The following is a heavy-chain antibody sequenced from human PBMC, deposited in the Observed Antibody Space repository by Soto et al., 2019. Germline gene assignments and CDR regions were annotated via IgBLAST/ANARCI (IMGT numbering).Heavy chain of an antibody. CDR3: AKGGVVVIHYAFDI. V-gene: IGHV3-9*01. Sequence: PGGSLRLSCAASGFTFDDYAMYWVRQVPGKGLEWVSGISWNSGRIGYADSVKGRLTISRDNSKNTLYLQMNSLRAEDTAVYYCAKGGVVVIHYAFDIWRQGTMLTVS. CDR1: GFTFDDYA. J-gene: IGHJ3*02. CDR2: ISWNSGRI. D-gene: IGHD3-22*01.